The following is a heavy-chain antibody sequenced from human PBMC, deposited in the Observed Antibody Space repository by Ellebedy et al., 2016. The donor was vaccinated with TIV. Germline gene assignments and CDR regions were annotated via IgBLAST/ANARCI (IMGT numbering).Heavy chain of an antibody. D-gene: IGHD3-22*01. CDR1: GFSLNTSGVG. CDR2: IYWNDET. Sequence: SGPTLVKPTQTLTLTCTFSGFSLNTSGVGVAWIRQPPGKALECLALIYWNDETYYSPSLRSRLTITKDTSRNQLVLTMTNMDPVDTATYYCAHRRHDSSGYYWAFDTWGQGTRVTVSS. J-gene: IGHJ4*02. CDR3: AHRRHDSSGYYWAFDT. V-gene: IGHV2-5*01.